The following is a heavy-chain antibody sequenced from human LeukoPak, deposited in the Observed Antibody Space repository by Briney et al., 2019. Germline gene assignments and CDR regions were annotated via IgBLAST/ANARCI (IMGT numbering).Heavy chain of an antibody. J-gene: IGHJ4*01. CDR3: ARDSTLDY. Sequence: ASVKVSCKASGYTFIGYYMHWVRQAPGQGLEWMGWINPNSGGTNYAQKFQGRVTMTRDTSISTAYMEVYRLTSDDTAVYFCARDSTLDYWGQGTLITVSS. D-gene: IGHD2/OR15-2a*01. CDR1: GYTFIGYY. V-gene: IGHV1-2*02. CDR2: INPNSGGT.